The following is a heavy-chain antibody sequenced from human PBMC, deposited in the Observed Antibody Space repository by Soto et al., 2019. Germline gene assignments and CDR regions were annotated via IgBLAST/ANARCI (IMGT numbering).Heavy chain of an antibody. V-gene: IGHV1-2*02. CDR3: ARDRRGGFYYYGMDV. J-gene: IGHJ6*02. Sequence: QVQLVQSGAEVKKPGASVKVSCKASGYTFTGYYMHWVRQAPGQGLEWMGWINPNSGGTNYAQKFQGRVTMTKDTSISTAYMELSRLRSDDTAVYYCARDRRGGFYYYGMDVWGQGTTVTVSS. CDR2: INPNSGGT. D-gene: IGHD3-3*01. CDR1: GYTFTGYY.